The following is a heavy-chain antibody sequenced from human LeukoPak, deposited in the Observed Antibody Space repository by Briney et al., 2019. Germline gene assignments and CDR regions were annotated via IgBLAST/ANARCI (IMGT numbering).Heavy chain of an antibody. CDR1: GFTLSSYG. D-gene: IGHD2-15*01. Sequence: PGGSLRLSCAASGFTLSSYGMSWVRQAPGKGLEWVSFISGSGDTTNYVDSVKGRFTISRDNSKNTLFLQMNSLRDEDTAIYYSAKHAGYGTSGSCSSFDSGGVATLVTVSA. CDR2: ISGSGDTT. J-gene: IGHJ5*01. V-gene: IGHV3-23*01. CDR3: AKHAGYGTSGSCSSFDS.